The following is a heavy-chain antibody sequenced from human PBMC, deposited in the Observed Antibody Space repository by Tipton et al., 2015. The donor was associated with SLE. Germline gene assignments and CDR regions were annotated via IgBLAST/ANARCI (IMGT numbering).Heavy chain of an antibody. CDR3: ARGRRGYTAYVVPDY. J-gene: IGHJ4*02. V-gene: IGHV4-31*03. CDR1: GSSIGPYY. Sequence: LRLSCTVSGSSIGPYYWSWIRQHPGKGLEWIGYMYYSGSTYYNPSLKSRVSISVDTSKNQFSLKLSSLTAADTAVYYCARGRRGYTAYVVPDYWGQGTLVTVSS. D-gene: IGHD5-12*01. CDR2: MYYSGST.